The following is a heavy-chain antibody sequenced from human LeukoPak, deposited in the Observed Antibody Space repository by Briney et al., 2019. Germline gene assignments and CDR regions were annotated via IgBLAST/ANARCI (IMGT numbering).Heavy chain of an antibody. D-gene: IGHD6-25*01. V-gene: IGHV4-59*08. CDR3: ARSAIDVFDI. J-gene: IGHJ3*02. CDR2: IYNSGST. CDR1: GGSISSYY. Sequence: KPSETLSLTCTVSGGSISSYYWSWIRQPPGKGLECIGYIYNSGSTNYNPSLKSRVSISVDTSKNQFSLKLSSVTAADTAVYYCARSAIDVFDIWGQGTMVTVPS.